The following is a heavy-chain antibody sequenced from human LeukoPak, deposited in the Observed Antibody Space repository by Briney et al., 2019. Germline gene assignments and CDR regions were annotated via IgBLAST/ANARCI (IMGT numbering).Heavy chain of an antibody. CDR2: ISWNSVSI. CDR1: GITFDDYA. D-gene: IGHD2-15*01. Sequence: GGSLRLSCAASGITFDDYAMYWVRQGPGKGLEWVAGISWNSVSIVYADSVKGRFTISRDNAKNSLYLQMNSLRNGDTALYYCAKDLGGGSDGLDIWGQGTMVTVSS. J-gene: IGHJ3*02. CDR3: AKDLGGGSDGLDI. V-gene: IGHV3-9*01.